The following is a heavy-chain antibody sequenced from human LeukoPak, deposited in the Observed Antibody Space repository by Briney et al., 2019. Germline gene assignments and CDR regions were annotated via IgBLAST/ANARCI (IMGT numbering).Heavy chain of an antibody. V-gene: IGHV3-30*04. D-gene: IGHD6-19*01. J-gene: IGHJ4*02. CDR1: GFTFSSYA. CDR3: AKDTGYTSGRLDY. Sequence: PGGSLRLSCAAPGFTFSSYAMHWVRQAPGKGLEWVAVISYDGSNKYYADSVKGRFTISRGNSKNTLYLQMNSLTTEDTGVYYCAKDTGYTSGRLDYWGQGTLLSVSS. CDR2: ISYDGSNK.